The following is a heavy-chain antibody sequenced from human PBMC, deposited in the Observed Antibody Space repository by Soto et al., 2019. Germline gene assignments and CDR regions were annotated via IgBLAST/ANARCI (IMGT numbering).Heavy chain of an antibody. V-gene: IGHV4-4*02. CDR2: IYHSGMT. J-gene: IGHJ5*02. D-gene: IGHD5-12*01. CDR1: AGFMSSGDW. Sequence: SEALPVTCAVSAGFMSSGDWWRCGRQPPGKGLEWMGEIYHSGMTNYNPSLKSRVNIAVDKSKNQFSLKLSSVTAADTAVYYCARAGTGVYSGYDVARTYWFDPLGQGTLVT. CDR3: ARAGTGVYSGYDVARTYWFDP.